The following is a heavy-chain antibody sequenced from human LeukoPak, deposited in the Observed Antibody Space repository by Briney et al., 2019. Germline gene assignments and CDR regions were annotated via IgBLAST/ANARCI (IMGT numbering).Heavy chain of an antibody. CDR3: ARGRFLEWFYYYYGMDV. CDR1: GGTFSSYA. CDR2: IIPIFGTA. J-gene: IGHJ6*02. Sequence: ASVKVSCTASGGTFSSYAISWVRQAPGQGLEWMGGIIPIFGTANYAQKFQGRVTITADESTSTAYMELSSLRSEDTAVYYCARGRFLEWFYYYYGMDVWGQGTTVTVSS. V-gene: IGHV1-69*13. D-gene: IGHD3-3*01.